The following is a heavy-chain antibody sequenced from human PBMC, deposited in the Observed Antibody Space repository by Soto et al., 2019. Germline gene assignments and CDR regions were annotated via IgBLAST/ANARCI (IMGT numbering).Heavy chain of an antibody. V-gene: IGHV5-51*01. J-gene: IGHJ6*02. D-gene: IGHD6-19*01. CDR3: ARQQWVGRNYFYYGMDV. CDR2: IHPHDSDT. CDR1: GYDFTHYW. Sequence: PGEPLKISCKGSGYDFTHYWIGWVRQMPGKGLECLGIIHPHDSDTRHSPSFEGQVTISTDKSINTAYLQWSSLKASDSGIYYCARQQWVGRNYFYYGMDVWGQGTTVTVSS.